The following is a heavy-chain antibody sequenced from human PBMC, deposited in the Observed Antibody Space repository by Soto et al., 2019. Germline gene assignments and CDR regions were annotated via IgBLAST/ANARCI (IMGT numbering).Heavy chain of an antibody. CDR1: GYTFTSYG. V-gene: IGHV1-18*01. CDR2: ISAYNGNT. CDR3: ARDLSGYSSGRHQVDY. D-gene: IGHD6-19*01. Sequence: ASVKVSCKASGYTFTSYGISWVRQAPGQGLEWMGWISAYNGNTNYAQKLQGRVTMTTDTSTSTAYMELRSLRSDDTAVYYCARDLSGYSSGRHQVDYWGQGTLVTVSS. J-gene: IGHJ4*02.